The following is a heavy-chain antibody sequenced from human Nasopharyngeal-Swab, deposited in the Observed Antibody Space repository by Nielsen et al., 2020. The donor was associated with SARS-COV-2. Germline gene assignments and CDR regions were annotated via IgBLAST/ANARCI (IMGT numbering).Heavy chain of an antibody. V-gene: IGHV3-11*01. CDR1: GFTFSDSY. CDR3: ARHSYSSSWGYYYYGMDV. Sequence: GESLKISCAASGFTFSDSYMSWIRQAPGKGLEWVSYISSSGTTIYYADSVKGRFTISRDNAKNSLFLQMNSLRAEDTAVYYCARHSYSSSWGYYYYGMDVWGQGTTVTVSS. D-gene: IGHD6-13*01. J-gene: IGHJ6*02. CDR2: ISSSGTTI.